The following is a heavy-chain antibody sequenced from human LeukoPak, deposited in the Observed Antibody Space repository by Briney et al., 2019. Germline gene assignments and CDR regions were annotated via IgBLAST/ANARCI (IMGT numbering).Heavy chain of an antibody. Sequence: SETLSLTCTVSGGSLSSYYWSWVRQPPGEGLGWSGYIYYSGSTNYNPSLTSRVTISVDTSKNQFSLKLSSVTAADTAVYYCARGLGFDYWGQGTLVTVSS. CDR3: ARGLGFDY. CDR2: IYYSGST. CDR1: GGSLSSYY. V-gene: IGHV4-59*01. J-gene: IGHJ4*02.